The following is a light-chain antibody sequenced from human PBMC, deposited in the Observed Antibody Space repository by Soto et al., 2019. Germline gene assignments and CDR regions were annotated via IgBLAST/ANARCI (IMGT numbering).Light chain of an antibody. V-gene: IGKV3-15*01. Sequence: EIVMTQSPATLSVSPGERATLSCRASQSVSSNLAWYQQKPGQAPRLLIYGASTRSTGIPARFSGSGSGTEFVLPISSLQSEDFAVYYCQEYNNGRTFGQGTKVEIK. CDR2: GAS. J-gene: IGKJ1*01. CDR3: QEYNNGRT. CDR1: QSVSSN.